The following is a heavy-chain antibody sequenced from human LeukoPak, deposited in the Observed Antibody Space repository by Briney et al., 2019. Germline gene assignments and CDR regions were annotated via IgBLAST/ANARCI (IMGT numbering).Heavy chain of an antibody. CDR1: RFTFDEYG. Sequence: GGSLRLPCAASRFTFDEYGMSWVRQTAGKGLEWVSGINWNGRSIGYADSVKGRFTISRDNAKNSLYLQMNSLRAEDTAVYYCAREGVVVAATLTSGFDYWGQGTLVTVSS. CDR2: INWNGRSI. CDR3: AREGVVVAATLTSGFDY. D-gene: IGHD2-15*01. V-gene: IGHV3-20*04. J-gene: IGHJ4*02.